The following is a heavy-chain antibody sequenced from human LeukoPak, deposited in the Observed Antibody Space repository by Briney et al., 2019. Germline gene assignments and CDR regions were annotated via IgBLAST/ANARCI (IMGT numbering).Heavy chain of an antibody. CDR2: ISYDGSNK. V-gene: IGHV3-30*04. J-gene: IGHJ3*02. CDR3: ARAMLRYYYDSSGYPDAFDI. D-gene: IGHD3-22*01. Sequence: GGSLRLSCAASGFTFSSYAMHWVRQAPGKGLEWVAVISYDGSNKYYADSVKGRFTISRDNSKNTLYLQMNSLRAEDTAVYYCARAMLRYYYDSSGYPDAFDIWGPGTMVTVSS. CDR1: GFTFSSYA.